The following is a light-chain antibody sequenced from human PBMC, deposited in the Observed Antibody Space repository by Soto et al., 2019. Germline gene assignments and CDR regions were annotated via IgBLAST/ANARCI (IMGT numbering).Light chain of an antibody. J-gene: IGKJ1*01. Sequence: EIQMTQSPSTLSASVGDRVIITCRASESISNWLSWYQQKPGKAPNLLIYKASSLKSGVPLRFRGSGSGTEFTLTINSLQPDDFATYYCQQYDTYWTVGQGTKVDIK. CDR3: QQYDTYWT. CDR1: ESISNW. V-gene: IGKV1-5*03. CDR2: KAS.